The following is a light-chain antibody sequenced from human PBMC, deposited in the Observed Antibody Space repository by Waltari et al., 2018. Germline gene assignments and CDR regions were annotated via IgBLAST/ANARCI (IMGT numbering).Light chain of an antibody. CDR3: SSYTSSSPWV. J-gene: IGLJ3*02. CDR2: DVT. Sequence: KAPKLMIYDVTKRPSGVSNRFSGSKSGNTASLTISGLQAEDEADYYCSSYTSSSPWVFGGGTKLTVL. V-gene: IGLV2-14*03.